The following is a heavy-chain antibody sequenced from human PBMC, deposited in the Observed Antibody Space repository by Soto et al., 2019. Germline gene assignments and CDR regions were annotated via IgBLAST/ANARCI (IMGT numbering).Heavy chain of an antibody. J-gene: IGHJ5*02. CDR2: ISYDGSLE. CDR3: ARAAYASSWNWFDP. Sequence: PGGSLRLSCAASGFTFSSFAIHWVRQAPGKGLEWVAVISYDGSLEYYADSVKGRFTISRDNSKNTLYLQMNSLRGEDTAVYYCARAAYASSWNWFDPWGQGTLVTVSS. CDR1: GFTFSSFA. D-gene: IGHD6-13*01. V-gene: IGHV3-30*04.